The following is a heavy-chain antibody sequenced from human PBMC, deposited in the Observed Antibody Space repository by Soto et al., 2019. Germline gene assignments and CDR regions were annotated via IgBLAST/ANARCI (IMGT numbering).Heavy chain of an antibody. V-gene: IGHV3-30*18. Sequence: QVQLVESGGGVVQPGRSLRLYCAASGFTFSTFGMHWVRQAPGKGLEWVAVISYGGSSDYYADSVKGRFTISRDNSKNTVYLQMNSLRPEDTAVYYCAKDGGSGWYEDYWGQGTLVNVSS. CDR1: GFTFSTFG. J-gene: IGHJ4*02. CDR3: AKDGGSGWYEDY. D-gene: IGHD6-19*01. CDR2: ISYGGSSD.